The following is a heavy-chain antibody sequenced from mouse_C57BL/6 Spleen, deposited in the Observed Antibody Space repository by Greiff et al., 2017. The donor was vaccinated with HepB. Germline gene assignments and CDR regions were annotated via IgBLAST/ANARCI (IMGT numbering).Heavy chain of an antibody. D-gene: IGHD1-1*01. CDR2: INPNNGGT. V-gene: IGHV1-22*01. CDR1: GYTFTDYN. CDR3: ARRDRYYGSSYGFAY. Sequence: EVKLMESGPELVKPGASVKMSCKASGYTFTDYNMHWVKQSHGKSLEWIGYINPNNGGTSYNQKFKGKATLTVNKSSSTAYMELRSLTSEDSAVYYCARRDRYYGSSYGFAYWGQGTLVTVSA. J-gene: IGHJ3*01.